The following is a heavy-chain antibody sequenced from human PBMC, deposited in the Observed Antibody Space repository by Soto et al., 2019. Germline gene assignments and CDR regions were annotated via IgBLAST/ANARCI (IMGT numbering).Heavy chain of an antibody. V-gene: IGHV3-23*01. D-gene: IGHD2-15*01. J-gene: IGHJ5*02. Sequence: EVQLLESGGGLVQPGGSLRLSCAASGFTFSSYAMSWVRQAPGKGLEWVSAISGSGGSTYYAASVKGRFTISRDNSKNTLYLQMNSLRAEDTAVYYCAKVPAVVVASGWFDPWGQGTLVTVSS. CDR3: AKVPAVVVASGWFDP. CDR1: GFTFSSYA. CDR2: ISGSGGST.